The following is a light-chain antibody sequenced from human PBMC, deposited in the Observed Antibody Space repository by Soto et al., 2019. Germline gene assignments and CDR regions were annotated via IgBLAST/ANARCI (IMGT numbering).Light chain of an antibody. CDR1: QSVSSY. J-gene: IGKJ1*01. CDR2: DAS. V-gene: IGKV3-11*01. Sequence: EIVLTQSPATLSLSPGERATLSCRASQSVSSYLAWYQQKPGQAPRLLIYDASNRATGIPARFSGSGSGTDFTLTISSLEPEDAAVYYCQQARTLGQGTKVEIK. CDR3: QQART.